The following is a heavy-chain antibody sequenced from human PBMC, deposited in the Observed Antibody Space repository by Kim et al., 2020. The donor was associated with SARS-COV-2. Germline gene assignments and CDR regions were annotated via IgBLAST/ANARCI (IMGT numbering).Heavy chain of an antibody. J-gene: IGHJ4*02. CDR3: ARDPGVEGHFDY. D-gene: IGHD3-3*01. CDR1: GDSVSSNIAA. V-gene: IGHV6-1*01. CDR2: TYYRSKWYN. Sequence: SQTLSLTCAISGDSVSSNIAAWNWIRQSPSRGLEWLGRTYYRSKWYNDYAVSVKSRISINPDTPKNQFSLQLNSVTPEDTAVYYCARDPGVEGHFDYWGQGTLVTVSS.